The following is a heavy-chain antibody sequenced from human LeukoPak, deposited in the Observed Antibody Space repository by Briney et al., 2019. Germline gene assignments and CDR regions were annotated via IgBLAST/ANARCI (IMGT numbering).Heavy chain of an antibody. CDR1: GFTFSSYW. CDR3: ARSSDDFWSGSLNYYYYYMDV. V-gene: IGHV3-7*01. CDR2: IKQDGSEK. J-gene: IGHJ6*03. D-gene: IGHD3-3*01. Sequence: GGSLRLSCAASGFTFSSYWMSWVRQAPGKGLEWVANIKQDGSEKYYVDSVKGRFTISRDNAKDSLYLQMNSLRAEDTAVYYRARSSDDFWSGSLNYYYYYMDVWGKGTTVTVSS.